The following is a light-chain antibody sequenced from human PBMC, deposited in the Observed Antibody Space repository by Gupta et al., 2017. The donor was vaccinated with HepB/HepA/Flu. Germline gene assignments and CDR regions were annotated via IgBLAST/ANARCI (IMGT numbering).Light chain of an antibody. V-gene: IGKV3-11*01. Sequence: IVLTQSPGTLSLSPGARGTLSCRASQSVSSHLAWYQQKPGQAPRLLIYDASNRATGIPARFSGSGFGTDFTLTISSVEPEDVADYYCQQRLNWPRTFGGGTKVEI. CDR3: QQRLNWPRT. CDR1: QSVSSH. J-gene: IGKJ4*02. CDR2: DAS.